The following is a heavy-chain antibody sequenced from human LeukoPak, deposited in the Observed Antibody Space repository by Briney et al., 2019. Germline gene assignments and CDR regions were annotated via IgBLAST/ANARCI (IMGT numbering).Heavy chain of an antibody. CDR1: GFTFSSYA. J-gene: IGHJ1*01. CDR3: AKDRAWIQLWLFQH. Sequence: GGSLRLSCAASGFTFSSYAMSWVRQAPGKGLEWVSAISGSGGSTYYADSVKGRFTISRDNSKNTLYLQMNSLRAEDTAVDYCAKDRAWIQLWLFQHWGQGTLVTVSS. CDR2: ISGSGGST. V-gene: IGHV3-23*01. D-gene: IGHD5-18*01.